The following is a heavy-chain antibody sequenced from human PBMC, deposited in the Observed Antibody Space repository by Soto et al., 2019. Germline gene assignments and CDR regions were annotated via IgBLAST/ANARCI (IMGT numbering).Heavy chain of an antibody. CDR2: IYYSGST. Sequence: PSETLSLTCTVSGGSISSYYWSWIRQPPGKGLEWIGYIYYSGSTNYNPSLKSRVTISVDTSKNQFSLKLSSVTAADTAVYYCARQSPYDSDYYYGMDAWGQGTTVTVSS. J-gene: IGHJ6*02. CDR1: GGSISSYY. D-gene: IGHD3-22*01. CDR3: ARQSPYDSDYYYGMDA. V-gene: IGHV4-59*08.